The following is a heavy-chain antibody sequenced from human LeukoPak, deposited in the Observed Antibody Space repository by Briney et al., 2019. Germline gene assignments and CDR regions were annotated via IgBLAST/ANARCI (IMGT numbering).Heavy chain of an antibody. CDR3: AKYYSSGYYSSFDY. CDR1: AFTFSTYA. CDR2: ISGSGGSI. V-gene: IGHV3-23*01. D-gene: IGHD3-22*01. Sequence: PGGSLRLSCAASAFTFSTYAMSWVRQAPGKGLEWVSSISGSGGSIYYADSVKGRFTISRDNSKNTLYLQMNSLRADDTAVYSCAKYYSSGYYSSFDYWGQGTLVTVSS. J-gene: IGHJ4*02.